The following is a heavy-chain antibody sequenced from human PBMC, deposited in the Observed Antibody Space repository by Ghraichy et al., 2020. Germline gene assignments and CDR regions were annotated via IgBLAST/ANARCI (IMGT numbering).Heavy chain of an antibody. CDR3: ARLGLSYSSGWYQSYYGMDV. D-gene: IGHD6-19*01. CDR2: IYPGDSDT. V-gene: IGHV5-51*01. J-gene: IGHJ6*02. Sequence: GESLNISCKGSGYSFTSYWIGWVRQMPGKGLEWMGIIYPGDSDTRYSPSFQGQVTISADKSISTAYLQWSSLKASDTAMYYCARLGLSYSSGWYQSYYGMDVWGQGTTVTVSS. CDR1: GYSFTSYW.